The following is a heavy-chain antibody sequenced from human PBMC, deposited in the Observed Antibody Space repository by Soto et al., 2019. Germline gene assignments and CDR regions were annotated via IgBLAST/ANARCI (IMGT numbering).Heavy chain of an antibody. V-gene: IGHV3-21*01. Sequence: GGSLRLSCAASGFTFNNYNMNWVRQAPGKGLEWVSSINSRSSYIYYIDSVKGRFTISRDNAKNSLYLQMNSLRAEDTAVYYCARQYGSSSPLDYWGQGTLVTVSS. CDR3: ARQYGSSSPLDY. CDR2: INSRSSYI. J-gene: IGHJ4*02. D-gene: IGHD6-6*01. CDR1: GFTFNNYN.